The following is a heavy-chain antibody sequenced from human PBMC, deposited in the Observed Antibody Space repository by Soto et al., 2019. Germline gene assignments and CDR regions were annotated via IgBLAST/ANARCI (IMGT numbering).Heavy chain of an antibody. CDR3: ANDGYSYGYGFLDY. CDR1: GFTFSSYA. D-gene: IGHD5-18*01. J-gene: IGHJ4*02. Sequence: EVQLLESGGGLVQPGGSLRLSCAASGFTFSSYAMSWVRQAPGKGLEWVSAISGSGGSTYYADSVKGRFTISRDNSKNTLYLQMNSLSAEDTAVYYGANDGYSYGYGFLDYWGQGTLVTVSS. V-gene: IGHV3-23*01. CDR2: ISGSGGST.